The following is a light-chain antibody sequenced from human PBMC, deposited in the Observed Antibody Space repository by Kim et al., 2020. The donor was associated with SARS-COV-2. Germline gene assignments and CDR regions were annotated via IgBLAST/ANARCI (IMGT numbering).Light chain of an antibody. CDR1: QSVGSN. CDR3: QQYNSWPLT. J-gene: IGKJ4*01. Sequence: EIVMTQSPAPLSVSPGERATLSCRVSQSVGSNLAWYHQKPGQAPSLLIYGASTRATGIPARFSGSGSGTEFTLTISSLQSEDFAVYYCQQYNSWPLTFGGGTKVEIK. CDR2: GAS. V-gene: IGKV3-15*01.